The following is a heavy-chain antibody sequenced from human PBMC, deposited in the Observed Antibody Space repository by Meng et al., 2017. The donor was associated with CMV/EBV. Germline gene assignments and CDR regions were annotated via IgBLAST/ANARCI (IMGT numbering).Heavy chain of an antibody. Sequence: QVQLVQSGAEVRKPGASVKVYCKASGYTFTPHGISWVRQAPGQGLEWMGWISGYNDNTKYARHLQGRVTMTTDTSTNSAYMELRSLRSDDTAIYYCARDTMMIMSFDHWGPGTLVTVSS. CDR3: ARDTMMIMSFDH. D-gene: IGHD3-22*01. J-gene: IGHJ4*02. V-gene: IGHV1-18*01. CDR2: ISGYNDNT. CDR1: GYTFTPHG.